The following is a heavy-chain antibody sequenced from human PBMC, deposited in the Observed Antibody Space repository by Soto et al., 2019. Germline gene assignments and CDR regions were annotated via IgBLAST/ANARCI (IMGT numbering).Heavy chain of an antibody. J-gene: IGHJ4*02. D-gene: IGHD3-22*01. V-gene: IGHV4-31*03. CDR3: ARGRIHYYAYYFDY. CDR2: IYYSGST. CDR1: GGSISSGGYY. Sequence: SETLSLTCTVSGGSISSGGYYWSWIRQHPGKGLEWIGYIYYSGSTYYNPSLKSRVTISVDTSKNQFSLKLSSVTAADTAVYYCARGRIHYYAYYFDYWGQGTLVTVSS.